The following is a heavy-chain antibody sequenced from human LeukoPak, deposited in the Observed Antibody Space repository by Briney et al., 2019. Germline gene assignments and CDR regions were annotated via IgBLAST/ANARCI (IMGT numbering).Heavy chain of an antibody. CDR2: INPNSGGT. J-gene: IGHJ4*02. Sequence: ASVKVSCKASGGTFNSYAISWVRQAPGQGLEWMGWINPNSGGTNYAQKFQGRVTMTRDTSISTAYMELSRLRSDDTAVYYCAREDVVAAAGTSNHFDYWGQGTLVTVSS. CDR3: AREDVVAAAGTSNHFDY. D-gene: IGHD6-13*01. V-gene: IGHV1-2*02. CDR1: GGTFNSYA.